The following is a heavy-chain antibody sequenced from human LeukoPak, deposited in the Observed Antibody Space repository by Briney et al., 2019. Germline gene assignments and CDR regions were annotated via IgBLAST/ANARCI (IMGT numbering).Heavy chain of an antibody. D-gene: IGHD7-27*01. J-gene: IGHJ4*02. V-gene: IGHV3-30-3*01. Sequence: GGSLRLSCVASGFSFNTYTMHWVRQAPGKGLEWVAVISYNVNDKYYADSVKGRFTISRDNSKNTLFLQMNSLRTEDTAVYYCARDLLGMDYWGQGTLVTVSS. CDR3: ARDLLGMDY. CDR1: GFSFNTYT. CDR2: ISYNVNDK.